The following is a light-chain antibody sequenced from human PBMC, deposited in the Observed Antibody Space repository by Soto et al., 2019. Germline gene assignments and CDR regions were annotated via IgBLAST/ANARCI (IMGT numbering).Light chain of an antibody. J-gene: IGKJ1*01. CDR2: AAS. Sequence: DIQMTQSPSSLSASVGDRVTITCRASQTINNYVSWYQQKPGKAPKSLIYAASTLQRGVPTRFSGSGSGTDFTLTINSRQPEDSAIYYCQQSAKIHRTFGQGTKVEI. V-gene: IGKV1-39*01. CDR1: QTINNY. CDR3: QQSAKIHRT.